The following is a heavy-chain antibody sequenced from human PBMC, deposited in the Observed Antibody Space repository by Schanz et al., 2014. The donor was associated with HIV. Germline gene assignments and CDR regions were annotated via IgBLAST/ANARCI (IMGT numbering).Heavy chain of an antibody. CDR1: TFTFNNYD. CDR3: EKDLLSRYCSGGSCYSSY. V-gene: IGHV3-23*01. J-gene: IGHJ4*02. D-gene: IGHD2-15*01. Sequence: EVQLLESGGGLVQPGGSLRLSCAASTFTFNNYDMGWVRQAPGKGLEWVSAISGSGDITYYADSVKGRFTISRDNSNNTVYLQMDSLRAEDTAVYYCEKDLLSRYCSGGSCYSSYWGQGTLVTVSS. CDR2: ISGSGDIT.